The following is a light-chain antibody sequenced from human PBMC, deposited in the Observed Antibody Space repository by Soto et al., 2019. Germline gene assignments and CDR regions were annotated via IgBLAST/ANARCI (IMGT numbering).Light chain of an antibody. CDR3: ASWDDSLNGRGV. Sequence: QAVVTQPPSASGSPGQTVTISCSGTSSNIGGHAVNWYQQVPGTAPKILIYRNDQRPSGVPDRFSGSKSGTSASLAISELQSEDEADYYCASWDDSLNGRGVFGGGTKLTVL. V-gene: IGLV1-44*01. CDR1: SSNIGGHA. CDR2: RND. J-gene: IGLJ3*02.